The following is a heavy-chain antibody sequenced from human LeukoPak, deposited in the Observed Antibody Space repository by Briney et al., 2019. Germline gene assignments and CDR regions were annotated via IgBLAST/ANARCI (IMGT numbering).Heavy chain of an antibody. CDR3: SRDLNWSFDY. J-gene: IGHJ4*02. D-gene: IGHD1-1*01. CDR1: GFTFGDYA. Sequence: GGSLRLSCSASGFTFGDYAMSWVRQAPGKGLEWVGFIRSKAYGGTTEYAASMEGRFSISRDDSKSIAYLQMSSPKTEDTAVYYCSRDLNWSFDYWGQGILVTVSS. V-gene: IGHV3-49*04. CDR2: IRSKAYGGTT.